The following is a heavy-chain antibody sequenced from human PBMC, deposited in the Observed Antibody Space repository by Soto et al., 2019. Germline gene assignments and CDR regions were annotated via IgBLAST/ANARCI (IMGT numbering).Heavy chain of an antibody. CDR2: INAGNGNT. CDR3: AREGASMVRGVIGWFDP. CDR1: GYTFTSYA. Sequence: GASVKVSCKASGYTFTSYAMHWVRQAPGQRLEWMGWINAGNGNTKYSQKFQGRVTITRDTSASTAYMELSSLRSEDTAVYYCAREGASMVRGVIGWFDPWGQGTLVTISS. V-gene: IGHV1-3*01. J-gene: IGHJ5*02. D-gene: IGHD3-10*01.